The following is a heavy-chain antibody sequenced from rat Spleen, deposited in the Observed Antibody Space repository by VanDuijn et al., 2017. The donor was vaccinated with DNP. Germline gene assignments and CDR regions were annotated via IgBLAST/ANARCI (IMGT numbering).Heavy chain of an antibody. D-gene: IGHD1-4*01. V-gene: IGHV3-3*01. CDR3: ARWPGYNPPYAMDA. J-gene: IGHJ4*01. Sequence: VQLQESGPGLVEPSQSLSLTCSVTGYSITSCCRWTWIRKFPGNKLEWMGSINSAGTTKYNPSLKSRISITRDTSKNQLFLQVNSVTTEDTATYHCARWPGYNPPYAMDAWGQGTSVTVSS. CDR2: INSAGTT. CDR1: GYSITSCCR.